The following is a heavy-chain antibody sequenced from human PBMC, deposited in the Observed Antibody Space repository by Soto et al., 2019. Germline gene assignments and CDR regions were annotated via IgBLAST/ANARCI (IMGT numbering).Heavy chain of an antibody. CDR3: ATDGIYCTNGVCKRGNWFDP. CDR1: GYTLSELS. Sequence: ASVKVSCKVSGYTLSELSMHWVRQAPGKGLEWMGGFDPEDGETIYAQKFQGRVTMTEDTSTDTAYMELSSLRSEDTAVYYCATDGIYCTNGVCKRGNWFDPWGQGTLVTVS. D-gene: IGHD2-8*01. J-gene: IGHJ5*02. V-gene: IGHV1-24*01. CDR2: FDPEDGET.